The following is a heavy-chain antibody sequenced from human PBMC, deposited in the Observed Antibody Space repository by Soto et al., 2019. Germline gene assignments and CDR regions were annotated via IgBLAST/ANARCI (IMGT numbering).Heavy chain of an antibody. V-gene: IGHV3-73*01. CDR1: GFTFSGSA. CDR3: TRLTLTGYDPYYGMDV. CDR2: IRSKANSYAT. D-gene: IGHD3-9*01. J-gene: IGHJ6*02. Sequence: XESLQLSGAASGFTFSGSAMHWVRQASGKGLEWVGRIRSKANSYATAYAASVKGRFTISRDDSKNTAYLQMNSLKTEDTAVYYCTRLTLTGYDPYYGMDVWGQGTTVTVSS.